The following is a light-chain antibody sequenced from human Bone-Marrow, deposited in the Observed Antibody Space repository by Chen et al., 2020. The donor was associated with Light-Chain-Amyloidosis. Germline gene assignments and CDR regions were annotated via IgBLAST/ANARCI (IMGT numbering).Light chain of an antibody. CDR3: QVWHTSADHVV. J-gene: IGLJ2*01. Sequence: YVLTQPPSVSVAPGETAIISCGGNNIGSKSAYWYQQKPGQAPLLVVYDDSDRPSGIPERFSGSNSGDTATLSITRVEAGDEADYYCQVWHTSADHVVFGGGTKLTVL. V-gene: IGLV3-21*02. CDR2: DDS. CDR1: NIGSKS.